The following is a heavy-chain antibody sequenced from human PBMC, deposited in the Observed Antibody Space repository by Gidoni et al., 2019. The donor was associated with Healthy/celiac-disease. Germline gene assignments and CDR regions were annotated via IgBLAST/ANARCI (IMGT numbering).Heavy chain of an antibody. Sequence: QVQLQPWGAGPSKPSEPLSLTCAVYGGSFSGYYWRWIRQPPGKGLEWIGEINHSGSTNYNPSLKSRVTISVDTSKNQFSLKLSSVTAADTAVYYCARARAVAGPSDYWGQGTLVTVSS. CDR1: GGSFSGYY. D-gene: IGHD6-19*01. V-gene: IGHV4-34*01. CDR3: ARARAVAGPSDY. CDR2: INHSGST. J-gene: IGHJ4*02.